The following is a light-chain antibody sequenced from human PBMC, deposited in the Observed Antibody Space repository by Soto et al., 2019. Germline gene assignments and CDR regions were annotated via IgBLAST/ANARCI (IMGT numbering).Light chain of an antibody. CDR3: QQRSDWPIT. Sequence: EVVLTQSPATLSLSPGERATLSSRAGQSGDSYLVWYQQKPGQAPRILISGASNRATGIPARFSGSGSGTDFTLTISSLDSEDFAIYYCQQRSDWPITFGQGTRLEIK. CDR1: QSGDSY. CDR2: GAS. J-gene: IGKJ5*01. V-gene: IGKV3-11*01.